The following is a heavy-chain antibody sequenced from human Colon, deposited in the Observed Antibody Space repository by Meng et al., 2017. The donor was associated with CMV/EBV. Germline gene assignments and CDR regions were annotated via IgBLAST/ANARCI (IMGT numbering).Heavy chain of an antibody. CDR2: LITALDIV. CDR1: GGSFSSHG. Sequence: VSCKASGGSFSSHGINWVRQAPGQGLEWMGSLITALDIVYYAQKFEGRVTISADKSTATAYMELSGLRSDDTADYFCARRHGSGSLDPWGQGTLVTVSS. J-gene: IGHJ5*02. CDR3: ARRHGSGSLDP. V-gene: IGHV1-69*04. D-gene: IGHD3-10*01.